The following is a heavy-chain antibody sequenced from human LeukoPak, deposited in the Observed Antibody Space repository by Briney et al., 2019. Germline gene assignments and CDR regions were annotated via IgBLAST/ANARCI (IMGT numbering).Heavy chain of an antibody. J-gene: IGHJ6*02. Sequence: GGSLRLSCAASGFTFSVYSMNWVRQAPGKGLEWVSSISSSSSYIYYADSVKGRFTISRDNAKNSLYLQMNSLRAEDTAVYYCAGGRGTIFGVVIINGMDVWGQGTTVTVSS. CDR1: GFTFSVYS. D-gene: IGHD3-3*01. V-gene: IGHV3-21*01. CDR2: ISSSSSYI. CDR3: AGGRGTIFGVVIINGMDV.